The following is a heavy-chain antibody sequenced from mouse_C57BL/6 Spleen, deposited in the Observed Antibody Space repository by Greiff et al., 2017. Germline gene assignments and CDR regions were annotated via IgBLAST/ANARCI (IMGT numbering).Heavy chain of an antibody. D-gene: IGHD2-4*01. J-gene: IGHJ4*01. CDR2: INPYNGGT. V-gene: IGHV1-19*01. Sequence: EVQLVASGPVLVKPGASVKMSCKASGYTFTDYYMNWVKQSHGKSLEWIGVINPYNGGTSYNQKFKGKATLTVDKSSSTAYMELNSLTSEDSAVYYCARPHYDYDDYYAMDYWGQGTSVTVSS. CDR3: ARPHYDYDDYYAMDY. CDR1: GYTFTDYY.